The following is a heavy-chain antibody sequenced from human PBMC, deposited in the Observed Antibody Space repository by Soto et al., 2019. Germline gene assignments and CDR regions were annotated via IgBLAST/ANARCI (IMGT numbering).Heavy chain of an antibody. D-gene: IGHD3-22*01. CDR2: INHSGTT. Sequence: SETLSLTCAVYGGSVSGSFWSWIRQPPGKGREWIGEINHSGTTSYSPSLESRVTTSIDTSKNQFSLRMSSVTAADTAVYYCVRDLASQNLDSSSYYPHFDPWGQGTQVTV. V-gene: IGHV4-34*01. CDR1: GGSVSGSF. CDR3: VRDLASQNLDSSSYYPHFDP. J-gene: IGHJ5*02.